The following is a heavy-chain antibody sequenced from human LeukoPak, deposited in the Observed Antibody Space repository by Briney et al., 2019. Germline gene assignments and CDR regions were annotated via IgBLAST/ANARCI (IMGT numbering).Heavy chain of an antibody. J-gene: IGHJ5*02. CDR2: IIPIFGTA. CDR3: ARNYYDSSGYYNWFDP. D-gene: IGHD3-22*01. Sequence: SVKVSCKASGGTFISYAISWVRQAPGQGLEWMGGIIPIFGTANYAQKFQGRVTITADKSTSTAYMELSSLRSEDTAVYYCARNYYDSSGYYNWFDPWGQGTLVTVSS. CDR1: GGTFISYA. V-gene: IGHV1-69*06.